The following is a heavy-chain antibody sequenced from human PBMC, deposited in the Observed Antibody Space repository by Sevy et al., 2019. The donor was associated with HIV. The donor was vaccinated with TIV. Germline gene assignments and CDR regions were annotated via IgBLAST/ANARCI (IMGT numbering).Heavy chain of an antibody. CDR1: GDSISSYY. CDR3: TRGEVQLWPSGFDY. Sequence: SETLSLTCTVSGDSISSYYWSWIRQPAGKGLEWIGRIYTSGRTNYNPSLKSRVTMSVDTSKNQFSLKLRSVTAADTAVHFCTRGEVQLWPSGFDYWGQGTLVTVSS. CDR2: IYTSGRT. D-gene: IGHD1-1*01. J-gene: IGHJ4*02. V-gene: IGHV4-4*07.